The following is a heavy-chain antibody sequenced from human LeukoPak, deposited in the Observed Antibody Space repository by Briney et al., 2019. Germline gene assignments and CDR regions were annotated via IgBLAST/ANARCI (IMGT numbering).Heavy chain of an antibody. CDR1: GGSLSSYY. CDR2: IYYSGST. CDR3: ARGVYYRPTGAFDI. V-gene: IGHV4-59*08. D-gene: IGHD3-10*01. J-gene: IGHJ3*02. Sequence: SETLSLTCTVSGGSLSSYYWSWIRQPPGKGLEWVGYIYYSGSTYYNPSLKSRVPITVDTSTNQFPLKLSPMSAADTAAYYCARGVYYRPTGAFDIWGQGTMVTVSS.